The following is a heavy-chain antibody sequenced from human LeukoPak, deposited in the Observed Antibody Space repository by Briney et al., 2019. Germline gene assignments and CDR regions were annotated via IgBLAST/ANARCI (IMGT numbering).Heavy chain of an antibody. V-gene: IGHV3-23*01. CDR2: ISGSGGST. Sequence: GGSLRLSCAASGFTFSSYAMSWVRQAPGKGLEWVSAISGSGGSTYYADSVKGRFTIPRDNSKNTLYLQMNSLRAEDTAVYYCAKDSVPTYYYDSSGYTIAYWGQGTLVTVSS. J-gene: IGHJ4*02. CDR1: GFTFSSYA. CDR3: AKDSVPTYYYDSSGYTIAY. D-gene: IGHD3-22*01.